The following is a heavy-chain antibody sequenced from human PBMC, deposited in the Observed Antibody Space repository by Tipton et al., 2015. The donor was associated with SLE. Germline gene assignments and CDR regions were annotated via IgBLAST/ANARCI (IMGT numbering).Heavy chain of an antibody. D-gene: IGHD3-10*02. CDR3: ARDARSVTLLGAFDI. CDR1: GFTVSTNY. CDR2: IYTAGNI. V-gene: IGHV3-66*02. Sequence: SLRLSCAPSGFTVSTNYMTWVRQAPGKGLEWVSVIYTAGNIYYADSVKGRFTISRDNFRNTLYLQMNSLRPEDTAVYYCARDARSVTLLGAFDIWGQGAMVTVSS. J-gene: IGHJ3*02.